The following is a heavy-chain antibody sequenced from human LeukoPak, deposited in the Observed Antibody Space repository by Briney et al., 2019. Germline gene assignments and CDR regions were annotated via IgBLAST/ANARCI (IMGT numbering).Heavy chain of an antibody. V-gene: IGHV7-4-1*02. J-gene: IGHJ5*02. CDR3: TRDPSRFDP. Sequence: GASVKVSCKASGYTFTSYAMNWVRQAPGQGLEWMGWINTNTGNPTYAQGFTGRFVFSLDTSVSTAYLQISSLKVEDTAMYYCTRDPSRFDPWGQGTLVTVSS. CDR2: INTNTGNP. CDR1: GYTFTSYA.